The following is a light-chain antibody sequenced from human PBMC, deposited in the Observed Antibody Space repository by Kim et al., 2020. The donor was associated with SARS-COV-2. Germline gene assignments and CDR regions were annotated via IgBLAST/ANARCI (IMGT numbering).Light chain of an antibody. Sequence: GQRVNYSCSGRSSNIGSNYVSWHQQLPGTAPSLLIYRSYQRPSGVPDRFSGSTSGTSASLAISGLRSEDEADYYCAAWDDSLSGWVFGGGTQLTVL. CDR2: RSY. CDR3: AAWDDSLSGWV. CDR1: SSNIGSNY. J-gene: IGLJ3*02. V-gene: IGLV1-47*01.